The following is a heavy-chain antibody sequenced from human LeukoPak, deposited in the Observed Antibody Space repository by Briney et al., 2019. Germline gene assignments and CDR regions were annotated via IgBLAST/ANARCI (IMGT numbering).Heavy chain of an antibody. CDR2: ISYDGSNK. J-gene: IGHJ5*02. CDR3: AKVVVPAAIGFDWFDP. Sequence: PGGSLRLSCAASGFTFSSYGMHWVRQAPGKGLERVAVISYDGSNKYYADSVKGRFTISRDNSKNTLYLQMNSLRAEDTAVYYCAKVVVPAAIGFDWFDPSGQGTLVTVSS. CDR1: GFTFSSYG. V-gene: IGHV3-30*18. D-gene: IGHD2-2*02.